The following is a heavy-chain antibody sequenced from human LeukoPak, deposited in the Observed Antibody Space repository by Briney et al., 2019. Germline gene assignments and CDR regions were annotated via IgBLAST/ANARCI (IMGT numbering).Heavy chain of an antibody. Sequence: GGSLRLSCAASGFTFSSYSMSWVRQAPGKGLEWVSSISSSSSYIYYADSVKGRFTISRDNAKNSLYLQMNSLRAEDTAVYYCARLQPDIVVVPSAFGTARGYFDYWGQGTLVTVSS. CDR3: ARLQPDIVVVPSAFGTARGYFDY. V-gene: IGHV3-21*01. CDR1: GFTFSSYS. CDR2: ISSSSSYI. J-gene: IGHJ4*02. D-gene: IGHD2-2*01.